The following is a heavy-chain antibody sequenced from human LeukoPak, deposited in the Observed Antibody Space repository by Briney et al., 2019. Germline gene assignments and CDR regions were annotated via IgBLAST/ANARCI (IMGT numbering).Heavy chain of an antibody. V-gene: IGHV3-11*04. CDR2: ISSSGSTI. J-gene: IGHJ6*03. CDR1: GFTFSDYY. CDR3: ARYKRLPWSGYYLNYYYYYMDV. Sequence: GGSLRLSCAASGFTFSDYYMSWIRQAPGKGLELVSYISSSGSTIYYADSVKGRFTISRDNAKNSLYLQMNSLRAEDTAVYYCARYKRLPWSGYYLNYYYYYMDVWGKGTTVTVSS. D-gene: IGHD3-3*01.